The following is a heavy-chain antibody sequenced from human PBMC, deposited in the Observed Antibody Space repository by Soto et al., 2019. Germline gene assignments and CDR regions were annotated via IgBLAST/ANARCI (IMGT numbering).Heavy chain of an antibody. J-gene: IGHJ6*02. Sequence: GGSLRLSCAASGFTFSSYAMHWVRQAPGKGLEWVAVISYDGSNKYYADSVKGRFTISRDNSKNTLYLQMNSLRAEDTAVYYCAKDQYYYDSSGYYQLHYYYGMDVWGQGTTVTVSS. D-gene: IGHD3-22*01. CDR1: GFTFSSYA. CDR2: ISYDGSNK. V-gene: IGHV3-30-3*01. CDR3: AKDQYYYDSSGYYQLHYYYGMDV.